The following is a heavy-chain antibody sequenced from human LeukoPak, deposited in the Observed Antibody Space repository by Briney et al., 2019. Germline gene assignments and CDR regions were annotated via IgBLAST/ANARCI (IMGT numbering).Heavy chain of an antibody. CDR3: AKYYGSGSYYGYYYYYGMDV. CDR1: GFTFSSYA. V-gene: IGHV3-23*01. Sequence: TGGSLRLSCAASGFTFSSYAMSWVRQAPGKGLEWVSAISGSGGSTYYADSVKGRFTTSRDNSKNTLYLQMNSLRAEDTAVYYCAKYYGSGSYYGYYYYYGMDVWGKGTTVTVSS. D-gene: IGHD3-10*01. CDR2: ISGSGGST. J-gene: IGHJ6*04.